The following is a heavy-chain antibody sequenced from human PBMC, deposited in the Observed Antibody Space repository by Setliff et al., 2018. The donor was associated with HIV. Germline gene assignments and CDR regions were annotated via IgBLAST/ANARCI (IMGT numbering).Heavy chain of an antibody. Sequence: HPGGSLRLSCVGFDFIFRDYWMIWVRQSPGEGLECVASINGDGSRINYLDSVRGRFTISRDNAKNSVHLQMNSLRAEDRAVYYCSRAGVPWAFDLWGQGTMVTVSS. V-gene: IGHV3-7*01. D-gene: IGHD7-27*01. CDR1: DFIFRDYW. CDR2: INGDGSRI. J-gene: IGHJ3*01. CDR3: SRAGVPWAFDL.